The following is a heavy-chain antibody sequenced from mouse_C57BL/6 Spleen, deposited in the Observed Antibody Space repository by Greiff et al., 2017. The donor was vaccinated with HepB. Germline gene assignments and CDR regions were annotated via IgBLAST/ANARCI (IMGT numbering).Heavy chain of an antibody. D-gene: IGHD2-2*01. CDR3: ARHGGYVYDDGVFAMDY. Sequence: QVHVKQSGAELVKPGASVKLSCKASGYTFTEYTIHWVKQRSGQGLEWIGWFYPGSGSIKYNEKFKDKATLTADKSSSTVYMELSRLTSEDSAVYFCARHGGYVYDDGVFAMDYWGQGTSVTVSS. J-gene: IGHJ4*01. CDR1: GYTFTEYT. V-gene: IGHV1-62-2*01. CDR2: FYPGSGSI.